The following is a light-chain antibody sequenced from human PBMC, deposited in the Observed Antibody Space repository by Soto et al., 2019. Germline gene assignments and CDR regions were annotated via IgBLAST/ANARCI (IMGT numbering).Light chain of an antibody. CDR2: EVS. V-gene: IGLV2-14*01. Sequence: QSALTQPASVAGSPGQSITISCTGTSSDVGGYDYVSWYQQHPGKAPKVMIYEVSNRPSGVSYRFSGSKSGNTASLTISGLQAEDEADYYCSSYTTSSTRVFGGGTNLTVL. CDR3: SSYTTSSTRV. CDR1: SSDVGGYDY. J-gene: IGLJ2*01.